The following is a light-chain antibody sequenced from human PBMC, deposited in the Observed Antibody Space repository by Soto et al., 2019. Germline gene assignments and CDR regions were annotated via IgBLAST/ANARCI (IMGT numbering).Light chain of an antibody. J-gene: IGKJ1*01. CDR2: AAS. V-gene: IGKV1-39*01. Sequence: DIQMTQSPSSLSASVGDRVTITCRASQSISSYLNWYQQKPGKAPKLLIYAASSLQSGVPSRFSGSGSGTDFTLTISSLQPDDFATYYCQQYNGYRWTFGQGTKVEIK. CDR3: QQYNGYRWT. CDR1: QSISSY.